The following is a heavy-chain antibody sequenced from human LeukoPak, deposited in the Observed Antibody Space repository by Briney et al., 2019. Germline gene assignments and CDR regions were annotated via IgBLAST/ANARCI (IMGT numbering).Heavy chain of an antibody. J-gene: IGHJ4*02. CDR1: GFTFSNSV. V-gene: IGHV3-30-3*01. Sequence: GGSLRLSCAASGFTFSNSVLHWVRQAPGKGLEWVALISYDGSNKYYADSVKGRFTISRGTSKNTVYLQMNNLRAEDTAVYYCAGDSSRWYYFDYWGQGTLVTVSS. CDR2: ISYDGSNK. CDR3: AGDSSRWYYFDY. D-gene: IGHD6-13*01.